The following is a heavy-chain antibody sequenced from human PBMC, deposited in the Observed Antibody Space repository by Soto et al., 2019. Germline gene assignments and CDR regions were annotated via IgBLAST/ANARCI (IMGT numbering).Heavy chain of an antibody. CDR1: GGSFSGYY. J-gene: IGHJ6*02. CDR2: INHSGST. Sequence: PSETLSLTCAVYGGSFSGYYWSWISQPPGKGLEWIGEINHSGSTNYNPSLKSRVTISVDTSKNQFSLKLSSVTAADTAVYYCARYDEGHYYGMDVWGQGTTVTVSS. CDR3: ARYDEGHYYGMDV. V-gene: IGHV4-34*01. D-gene: IGHD3-3*01.